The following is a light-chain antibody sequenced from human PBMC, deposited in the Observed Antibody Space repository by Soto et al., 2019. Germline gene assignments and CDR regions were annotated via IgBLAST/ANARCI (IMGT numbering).Light chain of an antibody. J-gene: IGKJ2*01. CDR3: QQSYKYPRT. CDR1: QTIGNY. V-gene: IGKV1-39*01. Sequence: DIQMTQSPSSLSASVGDRVTITCQASQTIGNYLNWYQQKPGTPPKLLIYAASRLQSDVPSRFSGSGSGADCALTISGLQPEDCATDYCQQSYKYPRTFGHGTNLEI. CDR2: AAS.